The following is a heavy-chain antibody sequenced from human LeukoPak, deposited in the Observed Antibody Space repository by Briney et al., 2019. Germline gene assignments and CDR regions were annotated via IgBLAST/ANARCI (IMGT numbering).Heavy chain of an antibody. J-gene: IGHJ3*02. V-gene: IGHV3-9*01. CDR1: GFSFSTYT. Sequence: GGSLRLSCAASGFSFSTYTMHWARRAPGKGLEWVSGISWNSGSIGYADSVKGRFTISRDNAKNSLYLQMNSLRAEDTALYYCAKDCCGSGTTEAFDIWGQGTMVTVSS. CDR2: ISWNSGSI. CDR3: AKDCCGSGTTEAFDI. D-gene: IGHD1-1*01.